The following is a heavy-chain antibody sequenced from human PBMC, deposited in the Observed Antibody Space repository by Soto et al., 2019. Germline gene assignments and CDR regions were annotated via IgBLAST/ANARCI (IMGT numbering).Heavy chain of an antibody. J-gene: IGHJ6*02. V-gene: IGHV1-18*04. CDR1: GYTFTSYG. Sequence: ASVKVSCKXSGYTFTSYGISWVRQAPGQGLEWMGWISAYNGNTNYAQKLQGRVTMTTDTSTSTAYMELRSLRSDDTAVYYCAREGASLTVSYGMDVWGQGTTVTVSS. CDR3: AREGASLTVSYGMDV. CDR2: ISAYNGNT. D-gene: IGHD4-4*01.